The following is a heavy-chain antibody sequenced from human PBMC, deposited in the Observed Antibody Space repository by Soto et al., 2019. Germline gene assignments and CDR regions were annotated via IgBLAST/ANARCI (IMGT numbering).Heavy chain of an antibody. CDR2: INHSGST. Sequence: PSETLSLTCAVYGGSFSGYYWILISQPPGKGLEWIGEINHSGSTNYNPSLKSRVTISVDTSKNQFSLKLSSVTAADTAVYYCARVAGIAAAGNVDYWGQGTLVTVSS. D-gene: IGHD6-13*01. CDR3: ARVAGIAAAGNVDY. J-gene: IGHJ4*02. V-gene: IGHV4-34*01. CDR1: GGSFSGYY.